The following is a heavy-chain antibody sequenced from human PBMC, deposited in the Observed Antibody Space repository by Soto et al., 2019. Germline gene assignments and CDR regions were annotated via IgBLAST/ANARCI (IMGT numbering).Heavy chain of an antibody. J-gene: IGHJ4*02. V-gene: IGHV4-59*01. CDR1: GGSISSYY. CDR2: IYYSGST. CDR3: AKSDKYYDYIWGSYRPLVPTPVDY. D-gene: IGHD3-16*02. Sequence: PSETLSLTCTVSGGSISSYYWSWILQPPGKGLEWIGYIYYSGSTNYNPSLKSRVTISVDTSKNQFSLKLSSVTAADTAVYYCAKSDKYYDYIWGSYRPLVPTPVDYWGQGTLVTVSS.